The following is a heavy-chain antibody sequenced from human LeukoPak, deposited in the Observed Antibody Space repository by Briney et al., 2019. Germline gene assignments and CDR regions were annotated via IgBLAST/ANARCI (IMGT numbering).Heavy chain of an antibody. V-gene: IGHV5-51*01. D-gene: IGHD6-25*01. Sequence: GASLKISCTSSGYWFTSYWIGLVRQLPGKGLEWMGVIHPGEYERRYSPSFEGQVTISADKSTSTAYMQWSSLKASDTAMYYCARRTDSGWKWFDPWGQGTLVTVSS. CDR3: ARRTDSGWKWFDP. CDR2: IHPGEYER. CDR1: GYWFTSYW. J-gene: IGHJ5*02.